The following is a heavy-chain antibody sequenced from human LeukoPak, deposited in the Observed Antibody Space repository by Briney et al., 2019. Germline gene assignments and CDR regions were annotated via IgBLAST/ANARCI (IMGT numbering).Heavy chain of an antibody. J-gene: IGHJ3*02. Sequence: GGSLRLSCAASGFTFSSYSMNWVRQAPGKGLEWVSSISSSSSYIYYADSVKGRFTISRDNAKNSLYLQMNSLSAEDTAVYYCARGKAYDAFDIWGQGTMVTVSS. CDR3: ARGKAYDAFDI. CDR1: GFTFSSYS. V-gene: IGHV3-21*01. CDR2: ISSSSSYI.